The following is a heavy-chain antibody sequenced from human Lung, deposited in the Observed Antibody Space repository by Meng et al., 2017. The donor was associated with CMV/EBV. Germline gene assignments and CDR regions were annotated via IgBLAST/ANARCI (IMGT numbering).Heavy chain of an antibody. CDR2: INPNSGGT. V-gene: IGHV1-2*02. D-gene: IGHD2/OR15-2a*01. CDR3: ARGGLSTALPEAPSSSSIDN. J-gene: IGHJ4*02. CDR1: GYTXTGYF. Sequence: ASXXVSXKASGYTXTGYFMHWVRQAPGQGLEWMGWINPNSGGTNYAQKFQGRVIMTWDTSISSAYMQLSRLTSNDTAVFYCARGGLSTALPEAPSSSSIDNWXQDTLVTVSS.